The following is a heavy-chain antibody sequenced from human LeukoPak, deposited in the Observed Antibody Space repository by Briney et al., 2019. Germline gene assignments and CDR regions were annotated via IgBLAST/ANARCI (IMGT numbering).Heavy chain of an antibody. V-gene: IGHV1-2*06. Sequence: ASVKVSCKASGYTFTGYYMHWVRQAPGQGLEWMGRINPNSGGTNYAQKFQGRVTMTRDTSISTAYMELSRLRSDDTAVYYCARAGETYYYERDAFDIWGQGTMVTVSS. J-gene: IGHJ3*02. D-gene: IGHD3-22*01. CDR1: GYTFTGYY. CDR2: INPNSGGT. CDR3: ARAGETYYYERDAFDI.